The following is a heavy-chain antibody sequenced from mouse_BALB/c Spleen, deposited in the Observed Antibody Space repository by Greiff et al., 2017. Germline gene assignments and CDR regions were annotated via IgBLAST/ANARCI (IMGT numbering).Heavy chain of an antibody. Sequence: QVQLQQPGAELVRPGASVKLSCKASGYTFTSYWINWVKQRPGQGLEWIGNIYPSDSYTNYNQKFKDKATLTVDKSSSTAYMQLSSPTSEDSAVYYCTRRPWDRPYAMDYWGQGTSVTVSS. J-gene: IGHJ4*01. V-gene: IGHV1-69*02. CDR1: GYTFTSYW. CDR2: IYPSDSYT. D-gene: IGHD2-14*01. CDR3: TRRPWDRPYAMDY.